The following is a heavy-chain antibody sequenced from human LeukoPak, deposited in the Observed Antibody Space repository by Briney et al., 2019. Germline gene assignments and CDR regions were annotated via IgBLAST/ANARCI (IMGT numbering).Heavy chain of an antibody. CDR3: ARTRYDFWSGYCPNWFDP. J-gene: IGHJ5*02. D-gene: IGHD3-3*01. Sequence: SETLSLTCTVSGGSISSYYWSWIRQTAGKGLEWIGRIYTSGSTNYNPSLKSRVTMSVDTSKNQFSLKLSSVTAADTAVYYCARTRYDFWSGYCPNWFDPWGQGTLVTVSS. CDR1: GGSISSYY. V-gene: IGHV4-4*07. CDR2: IYTSGST.